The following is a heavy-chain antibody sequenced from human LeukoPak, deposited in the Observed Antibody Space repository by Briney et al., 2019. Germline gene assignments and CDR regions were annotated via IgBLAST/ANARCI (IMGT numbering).Heavy chain of an antibody. V-gene: IGHV3-74*01. CDR2: ISSDESST. CDR3: ARSLFYSSSSG. CDR1: GFTFSSYW. J-gene: IGHJ4*02. D-gene: IGHD6-6*01. Sequence: GWSLRLSCAASGFTFSSYWMHWLRQVPGKGLVWVARISSDESSTTYADSVKGRFTISRDNAKNTLYLQMNSLRGEDTALYYCARSLFYSSSSGWGQGTLVTVSS.